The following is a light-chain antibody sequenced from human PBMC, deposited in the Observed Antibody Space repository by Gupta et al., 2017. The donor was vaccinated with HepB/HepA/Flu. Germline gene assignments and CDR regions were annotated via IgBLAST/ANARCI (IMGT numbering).Light chain of an antibody. J-gene: IGKJ4*01. Sequence: DIQMTQSPFSLSASVRDRVTITCQASQDISNYLNWYQVKPGKAPKPLIYDASNLETGVPSRFCGSRSWTNFTSTNSSLQPEDDATYYCQQQDNLPFTFGGGTKVEIK. CDR3: QQQDNLPFT. CDR2: DAS. CDR1: QDISNY. V-gene: IGKV1-33*01.